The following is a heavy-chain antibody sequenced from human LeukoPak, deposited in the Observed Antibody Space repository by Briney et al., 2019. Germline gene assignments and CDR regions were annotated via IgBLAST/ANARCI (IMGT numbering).Heavy chain of an antibody. Sequence: ASVKVSCKASGGTFSSYAISWVRQASGQGLEWMGGIIPIFGTANYAQKFQGRVTITTDESTSTAYMELSSLRSEDTAVYYCAREGSWNTHNWFDPWGQGTLVTVSS. J-gene: IGHJ5*02. V-gene: IGHV1-69*05. CDR1: GGTFSSYA. CDR3: AREGSWNTHNWFDP. D-gene: IGHD1-26*01. CDR2: IIPIFGTA.